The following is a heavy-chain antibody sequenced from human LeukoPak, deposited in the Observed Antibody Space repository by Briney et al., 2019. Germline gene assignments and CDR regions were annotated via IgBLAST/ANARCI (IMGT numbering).Heavy chain of an antibody. CDR2: IYSGGST. V-gene: IGHV3-53*01. CDR3: ARVRRVPRTNWFDP. J-gene: IGHJ5*02. Sequence: GGSLRLSCAASGFTVSSNYMSWVRQAPGKGLEWVSVIYSGGSTYYADSVKGRFTISRDNSKNTLYLQMNSLRAEDTAVYYRARVRRVPRTNWFDPWGQGTLVTVSS. CDR1: GFTVSSNY. D-gene: IGHD3-10*01.